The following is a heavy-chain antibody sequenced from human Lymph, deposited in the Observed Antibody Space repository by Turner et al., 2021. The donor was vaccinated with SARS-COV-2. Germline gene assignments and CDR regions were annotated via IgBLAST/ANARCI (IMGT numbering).Heavy chain of an antibody. J-gene: IGHJ5*02. V-gene: IGHV1-8*01. CDR1: GYTFTSYD. CDR2: MNPNSGNT. Sequence: QVQLVQSGAEVKKPAASVKVSSKASGYTFTSYDINWVRQATGQGREWMGWMNPNSGNTGYAKKCQGRVTMTRNTSRSTAYMELSSLRSEDTAVYYCTRAAQLTVWFDPWGQGTLVTVSS. CDR3: TRAAQLTVWFDP. D-gene: IGHD3-9*01.